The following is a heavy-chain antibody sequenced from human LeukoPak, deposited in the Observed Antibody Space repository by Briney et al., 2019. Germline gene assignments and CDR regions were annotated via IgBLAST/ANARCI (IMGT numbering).Heavy chain of an antibody. CDR3: APGGDYTFFDY. V-gene: IGHV3-30*04. Sequence: GGSLRLSCAASGFTFSKYAFHWVRQAPGKGLEWVAVIWYDGSNKYYADSVKGRFTISRDNSKNTLYLQMNSLRAEDTAVYYCAPGGDYTFFDYWGQGTLVTVSS. CDR1: GFTFSKYA. J-gene: IGHJ4*02. CDR2: IWYDGSNK. D-gene: IGHD4-17*01.